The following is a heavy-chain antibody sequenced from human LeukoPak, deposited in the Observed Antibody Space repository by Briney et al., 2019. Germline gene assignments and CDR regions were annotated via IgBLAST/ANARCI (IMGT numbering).Heavy chain of an antibody. J-gene: IGHJ4*02. CDR2: VSGSGGST. V-gene: IGHV3-23*01. CDR3: ARDGTAMVITNGYFDY. D-gene: IGHD5-18*01. Sequence: EGSLRLSCAASGLTFASYAMTWVRQAPGKGLEWVSAVSGSGGSTYSADSVKGRFTISRDNSKNTLYLQINSLRAEDTAVYYCARDGTAMVITNGYFDYWGQGTLVTVSS. CDR1: GLTFASYA.